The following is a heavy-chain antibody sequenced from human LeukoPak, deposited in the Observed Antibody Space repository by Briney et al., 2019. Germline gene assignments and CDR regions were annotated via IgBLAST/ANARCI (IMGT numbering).Heavy chain of an antibody. D-gene: IGHD3-22*01. V-gene: IGHV4-34*01. Sequence: SETLSLTCAAYGGSFSGYYWSWIRQPPGKGLEWIGEINHSGSTNYNPSLKSRVNISVDTSKNPFSLKLSSVTAEDTGVYYCASDFYDSSASRYYFDYWGQGTLVTVSS. J-gene: IGHJ4*02. CDR1: GGSFSGYY. CDR3: ASDFYDSSASRYYFDY. CDR2: INHSGST.